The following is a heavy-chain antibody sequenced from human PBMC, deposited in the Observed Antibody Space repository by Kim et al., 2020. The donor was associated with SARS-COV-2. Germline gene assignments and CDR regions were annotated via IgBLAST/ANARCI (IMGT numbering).Heavy chain of an antibody. V-gene: IGHV3-21*01. J-gene: IGHJ5*02. Sequence: GGSLRLSCAASGFTFSSYSMNWVRQAPGKGLEWVSSISSSSSYIYYADSVKGRFTISRDNAKNSLYLQMNSLRAEDTAVYYCARDLGAYSSSWYGARGVNWFDPWGQGTLVTVSS. CDR1: GFTFSSYS. CDR2: ISSSSSYI. CDR3: ARDLGAYSSSWYGARGVNWFDP. D-gene: IGHD6-13*01.